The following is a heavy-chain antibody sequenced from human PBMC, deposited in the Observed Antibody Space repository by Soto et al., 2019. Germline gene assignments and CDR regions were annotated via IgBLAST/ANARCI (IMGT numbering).Heavy chain of an antibody. CDR2: IYYSGST. CDR1: GGSISSYD. Sequence: PSETLSLTCTVSGGSISSYDWSWIRQPPGKGLEWIGYIYYSGSTNYNPSLKSRVTISVDTSKNQFSLKLSSVTAADTAVYYCARTRRSPPDGGGLYYYYYMDVWGKGTTVTVSS. CDR3: ARTRRSPPDGGGLYYYYYMDV. V-gene: IGHV4-59*01. D-gene: IGHD3-16*01. J-gene: IGHJ6*03.